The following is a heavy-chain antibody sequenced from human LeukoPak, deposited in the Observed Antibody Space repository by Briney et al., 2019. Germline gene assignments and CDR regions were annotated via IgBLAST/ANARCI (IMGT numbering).Heavy chain of an antibody. CDR2: ISAYNGNT. CDR1: GYTFSSYG. V-gene: IGHV1-18*01. CDR3: ARARRGVEMATIFDY. D-gene: IGHD5-24*01. Sequence: ASVKVSCKTSGYTFSSYGITWVRQVSGQGLEWMGWISAYNGNTNYAQKFQGRVTMTTDTSTSTAYMELRSLRSDDTAVYYCARARRGVEMATIFDYWGQGTLVTVSS. J-gene: IGHJ4*02.